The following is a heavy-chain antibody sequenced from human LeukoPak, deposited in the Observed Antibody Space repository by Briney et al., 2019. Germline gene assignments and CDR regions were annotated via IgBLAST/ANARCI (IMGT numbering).Heavy chain of an antibody. CDR3: ARERDGRFFDY. D-gene: IGHD5-24*01. CDR2: INQDGSEK. V-gene: IGHV3-7*01. Sequence: GGSLRPSCEVSGLIFRSYWMSWVRQAPGKGLEWVANINQDGSEKYFVDSVRGRFTISRDNAKNFLHLQMNTLRAEDTAVYYCARERDGRFFDYWGQGTLVTVSS. J-gene: IGHJ4*02. CDR1: GLIFRSYW.